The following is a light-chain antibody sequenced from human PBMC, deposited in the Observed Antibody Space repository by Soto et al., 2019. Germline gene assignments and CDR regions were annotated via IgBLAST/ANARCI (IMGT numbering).Light chain of an antibody. CDR3: QSYDSSLSGYV. CDR2: EVF. Sequence: QSALTQPASVSGSPGQSITISCTGTNTDVGGYDRVSWYQHHPGKAPKMLIFEVFNRPSGISDRFSGSKSGDTASLTISGLQAEDEADYYCQSYDSSLSGYVFGTGTKVTVL. V-gene: IGLV2-14*01. J-gene: IGLJ1*01. CDR1: NTDVGGYDR.